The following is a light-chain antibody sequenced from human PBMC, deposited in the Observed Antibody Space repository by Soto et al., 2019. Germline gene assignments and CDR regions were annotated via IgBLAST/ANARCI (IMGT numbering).Light chain of an antibody. CDR3: GAWDDSLNGWV. CDR2: SDN. Sequence: QAVVTQPPSASGTPGQRVTISCSGSSSNLGSNSVNWYQQVPGTAPKLLISSDNRRPSGVPDRFSGSQSGTSASLAISGLQSEDEADYHCGAWDDSLNGWVFGGGTKLTVL. CDR1: SSNLGSNS. J-gene: IGLJ3*02. V-gene: IGLV1-44*01.